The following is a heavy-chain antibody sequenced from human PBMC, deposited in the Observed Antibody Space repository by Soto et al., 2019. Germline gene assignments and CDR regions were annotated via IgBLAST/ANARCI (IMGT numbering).Heavy chain of an antibody. CDR3: ARGLYVYYYYYGMDV. V-gene: IGHV1-18*01. D-gene: IGHD3-16*01. Sequence: ASVEVSCKXSGYTFTSYGISWVRQAPGQGLEWMGWISAYNGNTNYAQKIQGRVTMTTDTSTSTAYMELRSLRSDDTAVYYCARGLYVYYYYYGMDVWGQGTTVTVSS. J-gene: IGHJ6*02. CDR1: GYTFTSYG. CDR2: ISAYNGNT.